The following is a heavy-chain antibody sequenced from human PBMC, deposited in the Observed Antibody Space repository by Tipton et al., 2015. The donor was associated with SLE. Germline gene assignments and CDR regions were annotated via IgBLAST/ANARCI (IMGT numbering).Heavy chain of an antibody. Sequence: QLVQSGAEVKKPGESLRISCKGSGYSFTSYWISWVRQMPGKGLEWMGRIDPSDSNTNYSPSFQGHVTISADKSISTAYLQWSSLKASDTAMYYCATQGWLANEGYYFDYWGQGTLVTVSS. CDR1: GYSFTSYW. CDR2: IDPSDSNT. CDR3: ATQGWLANEGYYFDY. J-gene: IGHJ4*02. V-gene: IGHV5-10-1*01. D-gene: IGHD6-19*01.